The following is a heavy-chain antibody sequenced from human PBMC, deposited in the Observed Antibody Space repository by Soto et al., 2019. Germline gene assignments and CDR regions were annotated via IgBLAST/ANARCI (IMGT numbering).Heavy chain of an antibody. J-gene: IGHJ5*02. D-gene: IGHD3-10*02. CDR1: GCTFSDYY. Sequence: PGGSLRLSCAASGCTFSDYYMSCIRLPQGKGLEGVPYISSSGITISDEDSVKGRFTISRDNAKNSLYLQMNSLRAEDTALYYCAREIPMSPRGVDPWGQGTRVTVSS. V-gene: IGHV3-11*01. CDR2: ISSSGITI. CDR3: AREIPMSPRGVDP.